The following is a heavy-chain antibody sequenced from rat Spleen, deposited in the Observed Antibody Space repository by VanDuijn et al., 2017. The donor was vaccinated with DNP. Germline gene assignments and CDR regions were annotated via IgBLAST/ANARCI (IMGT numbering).Heavy chain of an antibody. CDR2: ISYRVST. CDR3: ARAYYDGTYYPNWYFDF. J-gene: IGHJ1*01. Sequence: EVQLQESGPGLVKPSQSLSLTCSVTGYSITSNYWGWIRKFPGNKMEWMGYISYRVSTGYSPSLKSRISITRDTSKRQFFLQLNSVTTEDTATYYCARAYYDGTYYPNWYFDFWGPGTTVTVSS. V-gene: IGHV3-1*01. CDR1: GYSITSNY. D-gene: IGHD1-12*02.